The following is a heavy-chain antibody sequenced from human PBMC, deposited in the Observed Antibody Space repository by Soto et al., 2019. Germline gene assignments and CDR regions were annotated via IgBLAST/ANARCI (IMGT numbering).Heavy chain of an antibody. V-gene: IGHV3-30-3*01. D-gene: IGHD2-21*01. CDR2: VSFDGSNK. CDR1: GFTFSTYT. Sequence: GSLLLACAASGFTFSTYTLHWVRQAPGKGLEWVAVVSFDGSNKYYADSLEGRFTISRDNSKNTLYLEMNSLRAEDTAVYYCARDYSTTAPFDYWGQGTLVTVSS. CDR3: ARDYSTTAPFDY. J-gene: IGHJ4*02.